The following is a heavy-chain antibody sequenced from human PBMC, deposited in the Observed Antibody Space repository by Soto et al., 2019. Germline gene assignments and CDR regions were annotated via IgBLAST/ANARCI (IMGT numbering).Heavy chain of an antibody. CDR3: VREKFGDDFDF. D-gene: IGHD2-21*02. CDR2: IWSDGSNK. CDR1: GFTFTNYA. V-gene: IGHV3-33*01. J-gene: IGHJ4*02. Sequence: QVQLVESGGGVVQPGRSLRLSCAASGFTFTNYAMHWVRQAPGKAPEWVAIIWSDGSNKYYADSVKGRFTISRDNSKNTLYLQMNSLRAEDTAVYYCVREKFGDDFDFWGQGTLVTVSS.